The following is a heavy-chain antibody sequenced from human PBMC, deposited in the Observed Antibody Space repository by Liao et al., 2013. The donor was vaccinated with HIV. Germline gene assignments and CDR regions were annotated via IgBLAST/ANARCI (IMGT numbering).Heavy chain of an antibody. V-gene: IGHV4-59*01. D-gene: IGHD3-10*01. CDR1: GGSISSYY. J-gene: IGHJ4*02. CDR3: ARGRGSRFDY. CDR2: IYYSGGT. Sequence: QVQLQESGPGLVKFSETLSLTCTVSGGSISSYYWSWIRQPPGKGLEWIGYIYYSGGTNYNPSLKSRVTISVDTSKNQFSLKLSSVTAADTAVYYCARGRGSRFDYWGQGTLVTVSS.